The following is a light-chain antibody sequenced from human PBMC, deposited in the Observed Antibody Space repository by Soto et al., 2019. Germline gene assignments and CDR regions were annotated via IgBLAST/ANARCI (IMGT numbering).Light chain of an antibody. CDR1: SSDVGGYNY. V-gene: IGLV2-14*01. J-gene: IGLJ1*01. CDR3: SSYTSSSMV. Sequence: QSALTQPASVSESPGQSITISCTGTSSDVGGYNYVSWYQQHPGKAPKLMIYDVSNRPSGVSNRFSGSKSGNTASLTISGLQAEDEADYYCSSYTSSSMVFGTGTKVTVL. CDR2: DVS.